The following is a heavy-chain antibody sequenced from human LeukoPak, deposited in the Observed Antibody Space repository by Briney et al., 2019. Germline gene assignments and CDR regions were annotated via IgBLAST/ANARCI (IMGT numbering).Heavy chain of an antibody. CDR1: GFTFSSYG. Sequence: GGSLRLSCAASGFTFSSYGMHWVRQAPGKGLEWVAVISYDGSNKYYADSVKGRFTISRDNSKNTLYLQMNSLRAEDTAVYYCASFNKLVYWGQGTLVTVSS. V-gene: IGHV3-30*03. CDR2: ISYDGSNK. J-gene: IGHJ4*02. D-gene: IGHD1/OR15-1a*01. CDR3: ASFNKLVY.